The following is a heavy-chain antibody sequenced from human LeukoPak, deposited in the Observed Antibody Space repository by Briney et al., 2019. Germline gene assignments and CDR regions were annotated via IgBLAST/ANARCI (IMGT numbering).Heavy chain of an antibody. D-gene: IGHD3-22*01. CDR2: IKSDGST. V-gene: IGHV3-74*01. CDR3: ARAPSEIGGYYPEYFRH. CDR1: GFTFSIYW. J-gene: IGHJ1*01. Sequence: HPGGSLRLSCAASGFTFSIYWMHWVRQAPGKGLVWVSRIKSDGSTNYADSVKGRFTISRDNANNTLSLQMNSLRPEDTGVYYCARAPSEIGGYYPEYFRHWGQGTLVTVSS.